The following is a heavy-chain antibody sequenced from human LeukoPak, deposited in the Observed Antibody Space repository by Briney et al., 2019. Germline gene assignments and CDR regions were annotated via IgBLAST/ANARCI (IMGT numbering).Heavy chain of an antibody. CDR2: IYYSGST. D-gene: IGHD3-22*01. CDR1: GGFISSSSYY. Sequence: SETLSLTCTVSGGFISSSSYYWGWIRQPPGKGLEWIGSIYYSGSTYYNPSLKSRVTISVDTSKNQFSLKLSSVTAADTAVYYCARDRADISGYYLDYWGQGTLVTVSS. CDR3: ARDRADISGYYLDY. J-gene: IGHJ4*02. V-gene: IGHV4-39*07.